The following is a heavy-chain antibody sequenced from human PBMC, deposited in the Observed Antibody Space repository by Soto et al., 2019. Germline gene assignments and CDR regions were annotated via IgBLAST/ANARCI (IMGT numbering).Heavy chain of an antibody. D-gene: IGHD3-16*02. Sequence: EVQLLESGGGLVQPGGSLRLSCAASGFTFSSYAMSWVRQAPGKGLEWVSAISGSGGSTYYADSVKGRFTISRDNSKNTLYLQRNSLRAEDTAVYYCANRVAFGGSYRYPFDAFAIWGQGTIVTVSS. CDR1: GFTFSSYA. CDR2: ISGSGGST. J-gene: IGHJ3*02. V-gene: IGHV3-23*01. CDR3: ANRVAFGGSYRYPFDAFAI.